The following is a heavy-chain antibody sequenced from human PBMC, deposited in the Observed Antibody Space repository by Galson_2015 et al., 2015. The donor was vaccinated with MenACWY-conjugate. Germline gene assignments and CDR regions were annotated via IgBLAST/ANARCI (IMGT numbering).Heavy chain of an antibody. Sequence: SETLSLTCTVSGFAVSGDYYWGWIRQPPGKGLEWIGNFDHSRSTYYNPSLKSRVTISVDTPKNQFSLKLSSVTAADTAVYYCARDTAVADTGVLCDYWGQGTLVTVSS. CDR2: FDHSRST. V-gene: IGHV4-38-2*02. D-gene: IGHD6-19*01. CDR1: GFAVSGDYY. CDR3: ARDTAVADTGVLCDY. J-gene: IGHJ4*02.